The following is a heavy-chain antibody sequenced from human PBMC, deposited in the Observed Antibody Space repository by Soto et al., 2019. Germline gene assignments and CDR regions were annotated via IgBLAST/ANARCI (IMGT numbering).Heavy chain of an antibody. CDR1: GFTFSSYD. V-gene: IGHV3-64*01. D-gene: IGHD1-7*01. J-gene: IGHJ4*02. Sequence: EVQLAESGGGMVQPGGSLRLSCVASGFTFSSYDMHWVRQAPGKGLEYVSSISSNGGTTYYGNSVKGRFTISRDNSKNPLYLQLGSLRSEDMAVYYCVRRVSGNYDYGGQGTLVTVSS. CDR2: ISSNGGTT. CDR3: VRRVSGNYDY.